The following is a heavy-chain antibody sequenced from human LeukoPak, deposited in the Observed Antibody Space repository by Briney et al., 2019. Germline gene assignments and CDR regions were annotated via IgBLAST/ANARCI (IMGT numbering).Heavy chain of an antibody. D-gene: IGHD3-10*01. CDR2: IIPIFGTA. CDR1: GGTFSSYA. CDR3: ARGVFGADDVFDI. Sequence: ASVKVSCKASGGTFSSYAISWVRQAPGQGLEWMGGIIPIFGTANYAQKFQGRVTITTDEPTSTAYMELRSLRSEDTAVYFCARGVFGADDVFDIWGQGTMVTVSS. V-gene: IGHV1-69*05. J-gene: IGHJ3*02.